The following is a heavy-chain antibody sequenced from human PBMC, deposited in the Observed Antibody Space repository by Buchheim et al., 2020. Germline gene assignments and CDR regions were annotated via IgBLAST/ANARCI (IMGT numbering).Heavy chain of an antibody. D-gene: IGHD5-18*01. V-gene: IGHV3-7*01. CDR2: IKQDGSET. CDR1: GFIFNKFW. Sequence: EMQLVESGGGLVQPGGSLRLSCAASGFIFNKFWMTWVRQAPGKGLEWVANIKQDGSETSYEDSVKGRFTISRDNAKNSLYLQMRSLRAEDTALYYCARDVDTNFWGQGTL. CDR3: ARDVDTNF. J-gene: IGHJ4*02.